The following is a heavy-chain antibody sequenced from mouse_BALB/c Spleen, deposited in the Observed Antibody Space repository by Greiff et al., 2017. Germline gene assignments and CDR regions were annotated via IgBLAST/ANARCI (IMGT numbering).Heavy chain of an antibody. J-gene: IGHJ4*01. CDR2: IWGDGST. D-gene: IGHD1-2*01. V-gene: IGHV2-6-7*01. Sequence: VQVVESGPGLVAPSQSLSITCTVSGFSLTGYGVNWVRQPPGKGLEWLGMIWGDGSTDYNSALKSRLSISKDNSKSQVFLKMNSLQTDDTARYYCARDNQPYGYGYAMDYWGQGTSVTVSS. CDR1: GFSLTGYG. CDR3: ARDNQPYGYGYAMDY.